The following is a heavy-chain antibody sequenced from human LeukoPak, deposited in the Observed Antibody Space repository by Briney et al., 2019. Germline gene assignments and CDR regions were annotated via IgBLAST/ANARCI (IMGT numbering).Heavy chain of an antibody. J-gene: IGHJ6*03. CDR1: GASFSDYY. Sequence: SETLSLTCAVYGASFSDYYWSFIRQPPGKGLEWIGEIHHSGNTNYNPSLKSRVTISVDTSKNQFSLKLSSVTAADTAVYYCARFWDYYYYYMDVWGKGTTVTVSS. CDR3: ARFWDYYYYYMDV. D-gene: IGHD3-16*01. V-gene: IGHV4-34*01. CDR2: IHHSGNT.